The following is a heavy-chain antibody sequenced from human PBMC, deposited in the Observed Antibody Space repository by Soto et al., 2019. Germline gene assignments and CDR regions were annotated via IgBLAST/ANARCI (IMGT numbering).Heavy chain of an antibody. V-gene: IGHV1-46*01. D-gene: IGHD3-9*01. CDR3: ARRPYDILTEDY. CDR2: INPSGGST. CDR1: GYTFTSYY. Sequence: ASVKVSCKASGYTFTSYYMHWVRQAPGQGLEWMGIINPSGGSTSYAQKFQGRVTMTRDTSTSTVYMELSSLRSEDTAMYYCARRPYDILTEDYWGQGTLVTVSS. J-gene: IGHJ4*02.